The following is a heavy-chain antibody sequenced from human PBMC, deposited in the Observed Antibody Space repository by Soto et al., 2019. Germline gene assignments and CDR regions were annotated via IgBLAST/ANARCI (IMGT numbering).Heavy chain of an antibody. CDR1: GVTFSRYW. D-gene: IGHD3-22*01. CDR3: ARPDRDAFDY. J-gene: IGHJ4*02. Sequence: GGSLRLSCAASGVTFSRYWMSWVRQAPGKGLEWVANIKEDGSEKYYVDSVKGRFTISRDNAKNSLYLQMNSLRAEDTAVYYCARPDRDAFDYWGQGTLVTVS. V-gene: IGHV3-7*03. CDR2: IKEDGSEK.